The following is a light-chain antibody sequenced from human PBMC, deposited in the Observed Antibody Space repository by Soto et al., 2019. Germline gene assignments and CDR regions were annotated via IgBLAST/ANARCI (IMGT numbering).Light chain of an antibody. Sequence: DIQMTQSPSSLSASVGERVTITCQASQDITNYLNWYQQKPGKAPKLLIHDSSNLETGVPSRFSGSGSGTYFSFTISSLQPEDIATYYCQQYDTLPLTFGQGTRLEIK. CDR2: DSS. J-gene: IGKJ5*01. CDR3: QQYDTLPLT. CDR1: QDITNY. V-gene: IGKV1-33*01.